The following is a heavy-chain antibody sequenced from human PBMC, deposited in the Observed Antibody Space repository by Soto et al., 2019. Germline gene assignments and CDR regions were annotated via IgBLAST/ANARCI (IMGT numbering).Heavy chain of an antibody. J-gene: IGHJ4*02. V-gene: IGHV3-30*18. CDR2: ISYDGSNK. Sequence: GGSLRLSCAASGFTFSNYGMHWVRQAPGKGLEWVAVISYDGSNKYYADSVKGRFTISRDNSKNTLYLQMNSLRAEDTAVYYCAKPLDDWNYGYFDYWGQGTLVTVSS. D-gene: IGHD1-7*01. CDR1: GFTFSNYG. CDR3: AKPLDDWNYGYFDY.